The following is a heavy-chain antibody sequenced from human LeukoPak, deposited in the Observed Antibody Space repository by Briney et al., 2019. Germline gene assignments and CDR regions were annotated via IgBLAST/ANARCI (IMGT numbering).Heavy chain of an antibody. V-gene: IGHV4-31*03. CDR1: GGSISSGGYH. CDR3: AREVAAAKIDY. Sequence: SETLSLTCTVSGGSISSGGYHWSWIRQHPGKGLEWIGYIYYSGSTYYNPSLKSRVTISVDTSKNQFSLKLSSVTAADTAVYYCAREVAAAKIDYWGQGTLVTVSS. D-gene: IGHD6-13*01. J-gene: IGHJ4*02. CDR2: IYYSGST.